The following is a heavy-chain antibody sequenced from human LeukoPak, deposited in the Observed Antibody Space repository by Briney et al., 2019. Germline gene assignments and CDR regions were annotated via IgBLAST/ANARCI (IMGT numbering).Heavy chain of an antibody. CDR3: ARALLPTTYHYGLDV. Sequence: SQTPSLTCTVSGGSISSGGYHWSWIRQHPGKGLEWIGHVYYSGRTYYNPSLKSRVFISVDASKNQFSLKLSSVTAADTAVYYCARALLPTTYHYGLDVWGQGTTVALSS. J-gene: IGHJ6*02. D-gene: IGHD2-15*01. CDR2: VYYSGRT. V-gene: IGHV4-31*03. CDR1: GGSISSGGYH.